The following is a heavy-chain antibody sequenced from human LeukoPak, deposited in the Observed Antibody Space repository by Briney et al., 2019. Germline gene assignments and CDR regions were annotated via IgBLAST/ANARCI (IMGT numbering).Heavy chain of an antibody. CDR2: ISGSGGHT. J-gene: IGHJ4*02. CDR3: AKRGVVIRVFLVGFHKEASYFDS. CDR1: GIPHRKYG. V-gene: IGHV3-23*01. D-gene: IGHD2/OR15-2a*01. Sequence: GGSLRLSCDVSGIPHRKYGMSWVRQVSGKGLEWVSSISGSGGHTYYADFVKGRFTISRDNSKNTLYLQMNSLRAKDTAVYFCAKRGVVIRVFLVGFHKEASYFDSWGQGALVTVSS.